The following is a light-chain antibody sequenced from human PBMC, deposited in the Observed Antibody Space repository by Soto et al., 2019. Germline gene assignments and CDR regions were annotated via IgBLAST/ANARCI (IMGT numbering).Light chain of an antibody. CDR1: QSVSSY. CDR2: DAS. Sequence: EIVFTQSPATLSLSPGERATLSCRASQSVSSYLAWYQQKPGQAPRLLIYDASNRATGIPARFSGSGSGTDFTLTISSLEPEDFAVYYCQQYTYWPWTLGQGTKV. V-gene: IGKV3-11*01. J-gene: IGKJ1*01. CDR3: QQYTYWPWT.